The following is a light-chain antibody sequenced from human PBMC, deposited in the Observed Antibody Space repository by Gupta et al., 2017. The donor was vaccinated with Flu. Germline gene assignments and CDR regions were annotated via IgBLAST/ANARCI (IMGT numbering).Light chain of an antibody. CDR3: QQYDRDAGRS. CDR1: QSISTY. CDR2: KAS. J-gene: IGKJ2*04. V-gene: IGKV1-5*03. Sequence: IQMTQSPSTLSASVGDRITITCRASQSISTYLAWYQQKPGEAPKLLIYKASRLYSGVPSRFSGSGSGTEFTLAISSLQPDDLATYEGQQYDRDAGRSFGQGTKLEIK.